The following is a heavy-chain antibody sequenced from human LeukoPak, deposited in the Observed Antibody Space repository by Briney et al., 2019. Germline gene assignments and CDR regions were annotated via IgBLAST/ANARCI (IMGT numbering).Heavy chain of an antibody. J-gene: IGHJ5*02. Sequence: PSETLSLTCPVSGGSIGSYSWSWIRQPAGKGLEWIGRVYSSGYTKYNPSLKSRVTMSVDTSKNQFSLKLTSVTAEDTAVYYCATVAGATSRVNWFDPWGQGTLVTVSS. V-gene: IGHV4-4*07. CDR2: VYSSGYT. CDR3: ATVAGATSRVNWFDP. D-gene: IGHD1-26*01. CDR1: GGSIGSYS.